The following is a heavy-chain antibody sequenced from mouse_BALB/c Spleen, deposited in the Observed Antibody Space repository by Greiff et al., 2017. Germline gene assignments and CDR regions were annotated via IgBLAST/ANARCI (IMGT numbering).Heavy chain of an antibody. J-gene: IGHJ4*01. CDR2: IYPGDGDT. Sequence: QVQLQQSGPELVKPGASVKISCKASGYAFSSSWMNWVKQRPGQGLEWIGRIYPGDGDTNYNGKFKGKATLTADKSSSTAYMQLSSLTSVDSAVYFCEYGYAMDYWGQGTSVTVSS. V-gene: IGHV1-82*01. CDR1: GYAFSSSW. CDR3: EYGYAMDY. D-gene: IGHD1-1*01.